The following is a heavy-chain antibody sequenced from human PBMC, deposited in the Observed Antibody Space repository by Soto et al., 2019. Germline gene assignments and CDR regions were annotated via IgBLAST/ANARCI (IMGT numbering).Heavy chain of an antibody. Sequence: QITLKESGPTLVKPTQTLTLTCTFSGFSLSTSGVGVGWIRQPPGKALEWLALIYWDDDKRYSPSLKSRLTITKDTSKNQVVLTMTNMDPVDTATYYCAHHKPYPPVAGESPASGFDPWGQGTLVTVSS. J-gene: IGHJ5*02. V-gene: IGHV2-5*02. CDR2: IYWDDDK. CDR3: AHHKPYPPVAGESPASGFDP. CDR1: GFSLSTSGVG. D-gene: IGHD4-17*01.